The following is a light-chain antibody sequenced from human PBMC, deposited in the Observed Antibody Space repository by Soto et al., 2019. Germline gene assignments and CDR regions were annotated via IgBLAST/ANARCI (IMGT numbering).Light chain of an antibody. CDR3: NSYTSRYTFV. Sequence: QSALTQPASVSGSPGQSITISCTGTSSDVGGYNYVSWYQQHPGKAPKLMIYEVNNRPPEVSNRFSGSKSGNTASLTISGLQPEDEADYYCNSYTSRYTFVLGNGTKVTVL. J-gene: IGLJ1*01. CDR2: EVN. CDR1: SSDVGGYNY. V-gene: IGLV2-14*01.